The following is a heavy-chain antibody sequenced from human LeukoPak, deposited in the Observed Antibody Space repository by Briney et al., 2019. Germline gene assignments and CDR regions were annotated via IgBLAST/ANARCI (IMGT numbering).Heavy chain of an antibody. CDR2: MNPNRGNT. J-gene: IGHJ6*02. Sequence: ASVKVSCKASGYTFSSYDINWVRQATGQGLEWMGRMNPNRGNTNYAQKFQGRVTMTRSTSTSTAYLELSSLRSDDTAVYYCARGGWVNDDSGALFGMDVWGQGTTVTVSS. V-gene: IGHV1-8*02. D-gene: IGHD3-10*01. CDR3: ARGGWVNDDSGALFGMDV. CDR1: GYTFSSYD.